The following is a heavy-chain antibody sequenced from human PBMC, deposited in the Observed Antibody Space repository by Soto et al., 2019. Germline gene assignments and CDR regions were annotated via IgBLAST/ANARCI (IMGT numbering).Heavy chain of an antibody. J-gene: IGHJ4*02. CDR3: AKGSGSDFFY. V-gene: IGHV1-69*06. D-gene: IGHD2-15*01. CDR2: IIPIFGTA. Sequence: QVELVQSGAEVKKPGSSVKVSCQASEDTFRNYAISWVRQAPGQGLEWMGGIIPIFGTANYAQKFQGRVTITADTSANTVYLELSSLRSEDTAVYYCAKGSGSDFFYWGQGTLVTVSS. CDR1: EDTFRNYA.